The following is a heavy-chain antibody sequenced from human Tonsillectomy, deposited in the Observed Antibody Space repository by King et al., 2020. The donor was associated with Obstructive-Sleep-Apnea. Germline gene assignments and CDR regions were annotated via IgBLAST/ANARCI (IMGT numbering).Heavy chain of an antibody. Sequence: VQLVESGGGLVKPGGSLRLSCAASGFTFSSYNINRFRQAPGKGLEVGSSISGTSVYIYYADSVKGRFTISRDNAKSSLDLQMNSLRAEDTAVYYCAREGGVGFDYWGQGTLVTVSS. D-gene: IGHD2-15*01. CDR3: AREGGVGFDY. CDR1: GFTFSSYN. J-gene: IGHJ4*02. CDR2: ISGTSVYI. V-gene: IGHV3-21*06.